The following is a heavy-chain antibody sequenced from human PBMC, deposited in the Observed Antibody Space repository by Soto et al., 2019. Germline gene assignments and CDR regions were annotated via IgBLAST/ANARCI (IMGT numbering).Heavy chain of an antibody. CDR2: ISYDGSNK. D-gene: IGHD3-3*01. J-gene: IGHJ4*02. Sequence: QVQLVESGGGVVQPGRSLRLSCAASAFTFSSYGMHWVRQAPGKGLEWVAVISYDGSNKYYADSVKGRFTISRDNSKNTLYLQMNSLRAEDTAVYYCAKAYYDFWSGPDYWGQGTLVTVSS. V-gene: IGHV3-30*18. CDR1: AFTFSSYG. CDR3: AKAYYDFWSGPDY.